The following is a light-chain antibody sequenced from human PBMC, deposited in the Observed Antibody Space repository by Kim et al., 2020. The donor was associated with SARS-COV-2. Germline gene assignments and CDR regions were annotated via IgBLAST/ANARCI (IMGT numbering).Light chain of an antibody. Sequence: DIQMTQSPSSLSASVGDRVTITCRASQSITNYLSWYQQKPGKAPNLLIYAASSLQSGVPSRLSGSGSGADFTLTISSLQPEDFVTYYCQQSYTTPRTFGQGTRLEIK. V-gene: IGKV1-39*01. J-gene: IGKJ5*01. CDR3: QQSYTTPRT. CDR1: QSITNY. CDR2: AAS.